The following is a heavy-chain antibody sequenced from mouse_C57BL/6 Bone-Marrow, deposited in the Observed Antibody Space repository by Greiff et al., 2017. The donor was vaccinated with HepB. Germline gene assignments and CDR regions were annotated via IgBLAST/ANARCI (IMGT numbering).Heavy chain of an antibody. Sequence: LVESGAELARPGASVKMSCKASGYTFTSYTMHWVKQRPGQGLEWIGYINPSSGYTKYNQKFKDKATLTADKSSSTAYMQLSSLTSEDSAVYYCARRAIVDWYFDVWGTGTTVTVSS. CDR2: INPSSGYT. D-gene: IGHD2-12*01. CDR1: GYTFTSYT. V-gene: IGHV1-4*01. J-gene: IGHJ1*03. CDR3: ARRAIVDWYFDV.